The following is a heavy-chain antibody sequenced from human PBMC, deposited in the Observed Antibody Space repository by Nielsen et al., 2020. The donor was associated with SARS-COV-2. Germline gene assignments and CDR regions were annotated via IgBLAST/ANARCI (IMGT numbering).Heavy chain of an antibody. V-gene: IGHV1-3*01. D-gene: IGHD6-19*01. CDR3: AREGGWYNWFDP. J-gene: IGHJ5*02. CDR1: GYTFTSYG. Sequence: ASVKVSCKASGYTFTSYGISWVRQAPGQRLEWMGWINAGNADTKYSQNFQGRVTITRDTSARTAYMELSSLRSEDTAVHYCAREGGWYNWFDPWGQGALVTVSS. CDR2: INAGNADT.